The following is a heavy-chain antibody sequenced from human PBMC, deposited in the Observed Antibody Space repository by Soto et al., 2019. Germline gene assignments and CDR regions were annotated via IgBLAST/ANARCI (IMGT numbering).Heavy chain of an antibody. Sequence: SETLSLTCTVSGASLSSISYYWGWIRQPPGKGLEWVGSIFFTGNIYYNPSLKSRVTISVDTSRNQFSLMVNSVSASDTAVYYCARDWGPYWFDSWGQGILVTVSS. CDR2: IFFTGNI. D-gene: IGHD3-16*01. CDR3: ARDWGPYWFDS. J-gene: IGHJ5*01. V-gene: IGHV4-39*02. CDR1: GASLSSISYY.